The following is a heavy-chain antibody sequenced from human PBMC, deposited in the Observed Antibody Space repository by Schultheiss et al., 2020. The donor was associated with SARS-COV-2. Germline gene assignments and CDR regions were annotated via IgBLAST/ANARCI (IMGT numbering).Heavy chain of an antibody. CDR3: ARADCSSSSCSSFGH. D-gene: IGHD2-2*01. V-gene: IGHV3-48*02. CDR1: GFTFSSYT. CDR2: ISGSGGST. Sequence: GGSLRLSCAASGFTFSSYTMNWVRQAPGKGLEWVSAISGSGGSTYYADSVKGRFTIARDNAKNSLYLQMDSLRDEDTAVYYCARADCSSSSCSSFGHWGQGTLVTVSS. J-gene: IGHJ4*02.